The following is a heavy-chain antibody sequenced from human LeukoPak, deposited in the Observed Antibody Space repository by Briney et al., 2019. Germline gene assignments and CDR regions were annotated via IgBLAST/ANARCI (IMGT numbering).Heavy chain of an antibody. V-gene: IGHV4-4*07. CDR3: ARKCSSTSCYHDAFDI. CDR1: GGSISSYY. J-gene: IGHJ3*02. CDR2: IYTSGST. D-gene: IGHD2-2*01. Sequence: PSETLSLTCTVSGGSISSYYWSWIRQPAGKGLEWIGRIYTSGSTNYNPSLKSRVTMSVDTSKNQFSLKLSSVTAADTAVYYCARKCSSTSCYHDAFDIWGQGTMVTVSS.